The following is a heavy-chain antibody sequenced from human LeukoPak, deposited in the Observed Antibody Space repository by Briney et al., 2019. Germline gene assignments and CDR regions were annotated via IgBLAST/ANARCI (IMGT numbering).Heavy chain of an antibody. CDR2: ISAYNGNT. CDR3: ARARITIFGVVINYFDS. D-gene: IGHD3-3*01. CDR1: GYTFTSYG. V-gene: IGHV1-18*01. J-gene: IGHJ4*02. Sequence: APVKVSCKASGYTFTSYGISWVRQAPGRGLKWMGWISAYNGNTNYAQKLQGRVTMTTDTSTSTAYMELRSLRSDDTAVSYCARARITIFGVVINYFDSWGQGTLVTVSS.